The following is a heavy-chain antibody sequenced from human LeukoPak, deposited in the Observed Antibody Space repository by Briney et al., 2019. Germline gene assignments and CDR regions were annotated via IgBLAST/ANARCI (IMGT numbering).Heavy chain of an antibody. V-gene: IGHV3-21*01. D-gene: IGHD3-10*01. J-gene: IGHJ4*02. Sequence: GGSLRLSCAASGFTFSSYGMNWVRQAPGKGLEWVSSISSSGRNIFYVDSVTGRFTISRDNSNNSLFLQMNNLRAEDTAVYYCARDASRGLLPDYWGQGTLVTVSS. CDR2: ISSSGRNI. CDR1: GFTFSSYG. CDR3: ARDASRGLLPDY.